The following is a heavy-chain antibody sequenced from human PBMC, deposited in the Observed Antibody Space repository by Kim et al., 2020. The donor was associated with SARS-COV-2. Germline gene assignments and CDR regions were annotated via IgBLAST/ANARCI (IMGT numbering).Heavy chain of an antibody. J-gene: IGHJ4*02. D-gene: IGHD5-18*01. CDR2: IIPIFGTA. V-gene: IGHV1-69*06. CDR1: GGTFSSYA. Sequence: SVKVSCKASGGTFSSYAISWVRQAPGQGLEWMGGIIPIFGTANYAQKFQGRVTITADKSTSTAYMELSSLRSEDTAVYYCAGDLGDVGTWIEPLGYWGQGPLLPLPS. CDR3: AGDLGDVGTWIEPLGY.